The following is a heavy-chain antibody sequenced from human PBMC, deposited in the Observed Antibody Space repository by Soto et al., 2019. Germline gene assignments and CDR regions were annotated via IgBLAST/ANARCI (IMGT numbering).Heavy chain of an antibody. Sequence: SETLSLTCAVSGGSISSANWWTWVRQPPGKGLEWIGEIYHGGSTSYNPSLKSRVTLSLDKFKNHFSLNLTSVTAADTAVYYCARLSFSYGVDVWGHGTTATVSS. V-gene: IGHV4-4*02. CDR3: ARLSFSYGVDV. CDR1: GGSISSANW. CDR2: IYHGGST. J-gene: IGHJ6*02.